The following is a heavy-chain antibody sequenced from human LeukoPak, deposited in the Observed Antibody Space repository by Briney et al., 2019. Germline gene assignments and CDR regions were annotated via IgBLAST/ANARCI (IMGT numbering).Heavy chain of an antibody. CDR2: IYFSGKT. Sequence: SETLSLTCTVSGGSISSSTYYCGWVRQPPGKGLEWIGSIYFSGKTYYNPSLKSRVTISLDTSKNQYSLRLTSVTAADTAVYYCAVDFGSHRVVFWGQGSLVTVSS. V-gene: IGHV4-39*01. CDR3: AVDFGSHRVVF. CDR1: GGSISSSTYY. D-gene: IGHD3-3*01. J-gene: IGHJ4*01.